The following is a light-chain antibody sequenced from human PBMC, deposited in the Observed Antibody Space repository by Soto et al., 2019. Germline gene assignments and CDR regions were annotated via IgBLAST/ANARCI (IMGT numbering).Light chain of an antibody. Sequence: QSVLTQPPSASGNPGQRLTISCSGSTSNILRNYVYWYRQLPGTAPRLLISMNDQRPSGVPDRFSGSKSGTSASLAISGLRSEEEADYYCASWYDSLSGYVFGTGTKLTVL. J-gene: IGLJ1*01. V-gene: IGLV1-47*01. CDR1: TSNILRNY. CDR3: ASWYDSLSGYV. CDR2: MND.